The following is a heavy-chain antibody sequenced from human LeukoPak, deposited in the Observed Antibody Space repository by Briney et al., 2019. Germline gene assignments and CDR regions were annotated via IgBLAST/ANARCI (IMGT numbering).Heavy chain of an antibody. CDR2: IYTSGST. CDR1: GGSISSYY. Sequence: SETLSLTCTVSGGSISSYYWSWIRQPAGKGLEWIGRIYTSGSTNYNPSLKSRVTMSVDTSKNQFSLKLSSVTAADTAVYYCARERIDYYYYYYMDVWGKGTTVTVSS. V-gene: IGHV4-4*07. J-gene: IGHJ6*03. CDR3: ARERIDYYYYYYMDV. D-gene: IGHD2-15*01.